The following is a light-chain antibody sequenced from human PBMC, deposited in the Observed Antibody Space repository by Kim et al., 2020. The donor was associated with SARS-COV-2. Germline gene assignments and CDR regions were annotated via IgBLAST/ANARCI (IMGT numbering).Light chain of an antibody. CDR1: STDIGGNNY. V-gene: IGLV2-14*03. CDR3: SSYTSRSTVI. CDR2: DVT. J-gene: IGLJ2*01. Sequence: GQSITISGTGTSTDIGGNNYVSWYQQRPGKAPKLLICDVTDRPSGVSSRFSGSKSGNTASLTISGLQTEDEADYFCSSYTSRSTVIFGGGTKVTVL.